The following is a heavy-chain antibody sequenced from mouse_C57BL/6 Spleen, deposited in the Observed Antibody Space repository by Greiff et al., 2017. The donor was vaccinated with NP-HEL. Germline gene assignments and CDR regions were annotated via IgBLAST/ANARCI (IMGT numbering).Heavy chain of an antibody. CDR2: ISSGSSTI. CDR3: ARTSDY. CDR1: GFTFSDYG. J-gene: IGHJ2*01. V-gene: IGHV5-17*01. Sequence: EVQLVASFFFFLKPGGSLKLSCAASGFTFSDYGMHWVRQAPEKGLEWVAYISSGSSTIYYADTVKGRFTISRDNAKNTLFLQMTSLRSEDTAMYYCARTSDYWGQGTTLTVSS.